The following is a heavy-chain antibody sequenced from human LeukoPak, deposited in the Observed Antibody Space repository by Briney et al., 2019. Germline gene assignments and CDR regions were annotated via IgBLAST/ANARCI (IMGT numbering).Heavy chain of an antibody. CDR3: ARAYSGSYSVSDY. J-gene: IGHJ4*02. V-gene: IGHV1-8*01. Sequence: ASVKVSCKASGYTFTSYDINWVRQATGQGLGWMGWMNPNSGNTGYAQKFQGRVTMTRNTSISTAYMELSSLRSEDMAVYYCARAYSGSYSVSDYWGQGTLVTVSS. CDR1: GYTFTSYD. CDR2: MNPNSGNT. D-gene: IGHD1-26*01.